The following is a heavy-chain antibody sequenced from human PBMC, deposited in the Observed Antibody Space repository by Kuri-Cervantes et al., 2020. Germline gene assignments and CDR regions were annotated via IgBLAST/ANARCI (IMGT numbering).Heavy chain of an antibody. D-gene: IGHD1-1*01. CDR2: INPSGGST. CDR1: GYTFFTHY. V-gene: IGHV1-46*01. CDR3: ARGKGYNWNDAALDI. J-gene: IGHJ3*02. Sequence: ASVKVSCKASGYTFFTHYIHWVRQAPGQGLEWMGIINPSGGSTSYAQKFQDRVTMTRDTSTTTVYMELSSLRSEDTAVYYCARGKGYNWNDAALDIWGQGTMVTVSS.